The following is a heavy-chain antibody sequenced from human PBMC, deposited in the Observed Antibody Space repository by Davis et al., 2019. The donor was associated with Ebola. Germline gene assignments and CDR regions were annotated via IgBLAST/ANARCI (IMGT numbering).Heavy chain of an antibody. CDR2: IIPIFGTA. D-gene: IGHD6-6*01. Sequence: SVTVSCKASVGTFSSYAIIWVRQAPGQGLEWMGGIIPIFGTANYAQKFQGRVTITADESTSTAYMELSSLRSEDTAVYYCATSSIAARPLYYYYMDVWGKGTTVTVSS. CDR1: VGTFSSYA. V-gene: IGHV1-69*13. J-gene: IGHJ6*03. CDR3: ATSSIAARPLYYYYMDV.